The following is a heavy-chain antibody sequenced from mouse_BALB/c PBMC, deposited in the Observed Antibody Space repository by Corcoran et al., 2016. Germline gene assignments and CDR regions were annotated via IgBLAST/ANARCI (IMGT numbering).Heavy chain of an antibody. CDR1: GFNIKDTY. Sequence: EVQLQQSGAELVKPGASVKLSCTASGFNIKDTYMHWVKQRPEQGLEWIGRIDPANGNTKYDPKFQGKATITADTSSNTAYLQLSSLTSEVTAVYYCSRGGTTDTSWFAYWGQGTLVTVSA. CDR2: IDPANGNT. D-gene: IGHD1-1*01. CDR3: SRGGTTDTSWFAY. J-gene: IGHJ3*01. V-gene: IGHV14-3*02.